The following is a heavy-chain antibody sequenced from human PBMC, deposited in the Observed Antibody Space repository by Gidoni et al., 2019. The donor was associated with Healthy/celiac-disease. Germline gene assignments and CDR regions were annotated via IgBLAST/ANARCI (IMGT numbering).Heavy chain of an antibody. CDR2: IKQDGSEK. J-gene: IGHJ4*02. CDR1: GFTFRSYW. CDR3: ARDGPPGYQLPRSYFDY. Sequence: EVQLVESGGGLVPPGGSLRLSCAASGFTFRSYWMSWVRQAPGKGLEWVANIKQDGSEKYYVDSVKGRFTISRDNAKNSLYLQMNSLRAEDTAVYYCARDGPPGYQLPRSYFDYWGQGTLVTVSS. V-gene: IGHV3-7*03. D-gene: IGHD2-2*01.